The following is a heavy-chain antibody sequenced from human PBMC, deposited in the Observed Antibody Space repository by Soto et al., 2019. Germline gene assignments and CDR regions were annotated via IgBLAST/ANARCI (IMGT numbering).Heavy chain of an antibody. CDR3: AKVIRKHIVVPNWFDP. CDR2: ISGSGGST. V-gene: IGHV3-23*01. CDR1: GLTFSSYA. Sequence: PGGSLRLSCAASGLTFSSYAMSWVRQAPGKGLEWVSAISGSGGSTYYADSVKGRFTISRDNSKNTLYLQMNSLRAEDTAVYYCAKVIRKHIVVPNWFDPWGQGTLVTVSS. J-gene: IGHJ5*02. D-gene: IGHD2-21*01.